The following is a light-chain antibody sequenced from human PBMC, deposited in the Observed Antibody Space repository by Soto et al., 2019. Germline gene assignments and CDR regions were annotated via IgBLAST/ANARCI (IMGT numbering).Light chain of an antibody. J-gene: IGKJ5*01. CDR3: QQHSKWPIT. V-gene: IGKV3-15*01. CDR1: QSVDSN. Sequence: EIVMTQSPGTLSLSPGETATLSCSASQSVDSNYLAWYQQKPGQAPRLLVYGISTRATDIPARFSGSGSGTEFTLTISSLQSEDFGVYYCQQHSKWPITFGQGTRLEIK. CDR2: GIS.